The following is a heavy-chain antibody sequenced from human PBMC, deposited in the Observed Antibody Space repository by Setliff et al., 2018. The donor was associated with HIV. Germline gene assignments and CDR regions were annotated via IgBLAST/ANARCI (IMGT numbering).Heavy chain of an antibody. CDR1: GGNFRFYA. Sequence: SVKVSCKASGGNFRFYAFSWVRQAPGQGLEWMGGIISMFGTANYAQKFQGRVTITADESTNTAYMELSSLRSDDTAMYYCATDPGYSSTWYSESFQHWGQGTVVTVSS. J-gene: IGHJ1*01. CDR3: ATDPGYSSTWYSESFQH. V-gene: IGHV1-69*13. D-gene: IGHD6-13*01. CDR2: IISMFGTA.